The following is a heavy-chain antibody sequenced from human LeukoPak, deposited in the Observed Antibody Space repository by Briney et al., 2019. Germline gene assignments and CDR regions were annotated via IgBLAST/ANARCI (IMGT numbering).Heavy chain of an antibody. D-gene: IGHD2-21*01. J-gene: IGHJ6*02. V-gene: IGHV3-30*18. Sequence: GSLRLSCAASGFTFSSYGMHWVRQAPGKGLEWVAVISYDGSNKYYADSVKGRFTISRDNSKNTLYLQMNSLRAEDTAVYYCAKDLFVANSRTYYYYGMDVWGQGTTVTVSS. CDR3: AKDLFVANSRTYYYYGMDV. CDR1: GFTFSSYG. CDR2: ISYDGSNK.